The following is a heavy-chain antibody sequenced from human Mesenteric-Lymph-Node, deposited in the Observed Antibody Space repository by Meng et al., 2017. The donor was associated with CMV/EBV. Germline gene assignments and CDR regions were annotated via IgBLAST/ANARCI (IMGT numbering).Heavy chain of an antibody. J-gene: IGHJ5*02. CDR2: IYYSGST. Sequence: INSGDYYWSWIRQPPGKGLEWIGYIYYSGSTYYNPSLKSRVTISVDTSKNQFSLKLSSVTAADTAVYYCARVMRWAYYDFWSSFDPWGQGTLVTVSS. CDR1: INSGDYY. CDR3: ARVMRWAYYDFWSSFDP. D-gene: IGHD3-3*01. V-gene: IGHV4-30-4*08.